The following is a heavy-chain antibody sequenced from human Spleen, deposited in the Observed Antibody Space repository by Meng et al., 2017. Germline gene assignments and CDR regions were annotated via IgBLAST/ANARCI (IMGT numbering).Heavy chain of an antibody. V-gene: IGHV3-74*01. Sequence: GESLKISCAASGFTFSSYWMHWVRQAPGTGLVWVSRVNSDGSSTNYADSVKGRFAISRDNGKNSLYLQMNSLRAEDTAVYYCARHRAGGYKEYYFDFWGQGALVTVSS. D-gene: IGHD5-24*01. CDR1: GFTFSSYW. CDR2: VNSDGSST. CDR3: ARHRAGGYKEYYFDF. J-gene: IGHJ4*02.